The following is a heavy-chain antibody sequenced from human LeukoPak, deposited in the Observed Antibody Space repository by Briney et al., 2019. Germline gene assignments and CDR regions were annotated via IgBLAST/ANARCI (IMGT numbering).Heavy chain of an antibody. CDR3: SETPHFGVVSRYVYGY. D-gene: IGHD3-3*01. CDR2: IYWNDDK. CDR1: GFSLSTSGVG. V-gene: IGHV2-5*01. Sequence: SGATVVKPTQTLTLTCTFSGFSLSTSGVGVGWIRQPTGKAPEWLALIYWNDDKRYSPSLNSRLTITKDTSKNQVVLTMTNNDPLATATYYCSETPHFGVVSRYVYGYWGQGTLVTVSS. J-gene: IGHJ4*02.